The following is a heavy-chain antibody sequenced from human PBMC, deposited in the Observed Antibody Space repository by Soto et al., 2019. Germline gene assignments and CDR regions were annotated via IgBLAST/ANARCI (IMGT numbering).Heavy chain of an antibody. J-gene: IGHJ6*02. V-gene: IGHV1-69*01. Sequence: QVQLVKSGAEVKKPGSSVKVSCKASGGTFSSYAISWVRQAPGQGLEWMGGIIPIFGTANYAQKFQGRVTITASESTSTAYMELSSLRYEDPAVYYCAIHSGQQLGELYYYYGMDVWGQGTTVTVSS. CDR1: GGTFSSYA. CDR2: IIPIFGTA. D-gene: IGHD6-13*01. CDR3: AIHSGQQLGELYYYYGMDV.